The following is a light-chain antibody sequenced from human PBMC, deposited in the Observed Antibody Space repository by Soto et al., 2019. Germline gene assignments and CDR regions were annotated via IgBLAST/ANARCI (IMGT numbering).Light chain of an antibody. Sequence: EIVLTQSPATLSLSPGDRATLSCRASQSVSSYLAWYQQKPGQAPRLLIYDASSRATGIPARFSGSGSGTDFTLTISSLEPEDVAVYSCQQRSNWITFGQGTRLEIK. CDR2: DAS. CDR1: QSVSSY. V-gene: IGKV3-11*01. J-gene: IGKJ5*01. CDR3: QQRSNWIT.